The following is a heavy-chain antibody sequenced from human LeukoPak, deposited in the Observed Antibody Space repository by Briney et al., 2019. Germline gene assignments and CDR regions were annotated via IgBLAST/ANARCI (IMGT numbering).Heavy chain of an antibody. CDR3: TKSGYDFGY. Sequence: GGSLRLSCAASGFTLSSYAMSWVRQASGKGLEWVGRIRSKANSYATAYAASVKGRFTISRDDSKNTAYLQMNSLKTEDTAVYYCTKSGYDFGYWGQGTLVTVSS. CDR1: GFTLSSYA. CDR2: IRSKANSYAT. V-gene: IGHV3-73*01. D-gene: IGHD5-12*01. J-gene: IGHJ4*02.